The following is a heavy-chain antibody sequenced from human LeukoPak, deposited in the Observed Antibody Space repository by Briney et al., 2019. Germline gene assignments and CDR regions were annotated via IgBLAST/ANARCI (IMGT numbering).Heavy chain of an antibody. J-gene: IGHJ4*02. Sequence: GGSLRLSCAASGITFSRSWMSWVRQAPGKGLEWVAFIKEDGSEKYYVDSVKGRFTISRDNAENSLYLQMNSLRAEDTAVYYCAKDREGLGSGYDLEYFDYWGQGTLVTVSS. CDR1: GITFSRSW. CDR3: AKDREGLGSGYDLEYFDY. D-gene: IGHD5-12*01. V-gene: IGHV3-7*05. CDR2: IKEDGSEK.